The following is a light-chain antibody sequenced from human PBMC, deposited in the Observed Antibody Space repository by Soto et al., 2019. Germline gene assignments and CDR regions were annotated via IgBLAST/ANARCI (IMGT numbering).Light chain of an antibody. Sequence: QSVLTQPPSVSGAPGQTITMSCTGSGSNVGASYDVHWYQVLPGAGPRLLIYKNNNRPSGVPDRFSGSKSGTSASLAITGLRAEDEADYYCSSYTSSSSLYVFGTGTKLTVL. V-gene: IGLV1-40*01. CDR2: KNN. CDR3: SSYTSSSSLYV. CDR1: GSNVGASYD. J-gene: IGLJ1*01.